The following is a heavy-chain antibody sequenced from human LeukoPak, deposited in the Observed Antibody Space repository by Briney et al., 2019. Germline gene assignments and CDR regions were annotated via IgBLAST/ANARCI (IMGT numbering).Heavy chain of an antibody. J-gene: IGHJ5*02. CDR3: ARGGAYQGKFWFDP. D-gene: IGHD2-2*01. CDR1: GYTFTSYD. CDR2: MNPNSGNT. V-gene: IGHV1-8*03. Sequence: ASVKVSCKASGYTFTSYDINWVRQATGQGLEWMGWMNPNSGNTGYAQKFQGRVTITRNTSISTAYMELSSLRSEDTAVYYCARGGAYQGKFWFDPWGQGTLVTVSS.